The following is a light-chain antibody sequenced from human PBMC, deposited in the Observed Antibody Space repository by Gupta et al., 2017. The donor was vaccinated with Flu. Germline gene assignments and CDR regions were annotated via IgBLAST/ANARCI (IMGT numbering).Light chain of an antibody. V-gene: IGLV3-21*02. J-gene: IGLJ2*01. CDR2: DDS. Sequence: SYVLTQPPSPSVAPGQTTRITCGGNNIGSKSVHWYQQTPGQAPVLVVSDDSDRPSGIPERFSGSNSGNTATLTISRVEAGDEADYYCQVWDSSSDHVVFGGGTKLTVL. CDR3: QVWDSSSDHVV. CDR1: NIGSKS.